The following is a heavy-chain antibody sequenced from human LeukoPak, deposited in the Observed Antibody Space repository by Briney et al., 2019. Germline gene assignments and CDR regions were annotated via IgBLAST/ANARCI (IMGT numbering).Heavy chain of an antibody. CDR1: GGSISISDYY. Sequence: PSETLSLTCTVSGGSISISDYYWGWIRQPPGKGLEWIGIIYYSGRAYYNSSLKSRVTISVDTSKNQFSLKLSSVTAADTAMYYCASIAARGNWFDSWGQGTLVTVSS. CDR3: ASIAARGNWFDS. J-gene: IGHJ5*01. D-gene: IGHD6-6*01. V-gene: IGHV4-39*07. CDR2: IYYSGRA.